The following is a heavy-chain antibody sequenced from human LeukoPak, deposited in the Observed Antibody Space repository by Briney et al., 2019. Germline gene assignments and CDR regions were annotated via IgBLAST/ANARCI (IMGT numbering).Heavy chain of an antibody. CDR3: ARVFRRDGYFDY. V-gene: IGHV4-59*01. D-gene: IGHD5-24*01. J-gene: IGHJ4*02. CDR2: IFYSGNT. Sequence: SETLSLTCTVSGYSITSYYWSWIRQPPGKGLEWIGYIFYSGNTDYNPSLKSRVTISVDTSRNQFSLKLDSVTAAVTAVYYCARVFRRDGYFDYWGQGTLVTVSS. CDR1: GYSITSYY.